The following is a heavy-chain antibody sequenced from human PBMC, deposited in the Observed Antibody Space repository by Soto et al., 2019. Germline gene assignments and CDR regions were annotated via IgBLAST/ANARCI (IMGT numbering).Heavy chain of an antibody. CDR2: IYYSGST. J-gene: IGHJ4*02. CDR3: ARLPYYYDSSGYSYYFDY. D-gene: IGHD3-22*01. V-gene: IGHV4-39*01. Sequence: QLQLQESGPGLVKPSETLSLTCTVSGGSISSSSYYWGWIRQPPGKGLEWIGSIYYSGSTYYNPSLKSRVPISVDTSKNQFSLKLSSVTAADTAVYYCARLPYYYDSSGYSYYFDYWGQGTLVTVSS. CDR1: GGSISSSSYY.